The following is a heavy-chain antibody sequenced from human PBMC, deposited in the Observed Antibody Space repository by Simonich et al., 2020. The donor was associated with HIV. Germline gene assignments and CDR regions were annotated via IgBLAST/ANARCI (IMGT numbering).Heavy chain of an antibody. V-gene: IGHV4-34*01. CDR3: ATAAASHSGSYGGYYYYGMDV. J-gene: IGHJ6*02. D-gene: IGHD1-26*01. CDR1: GGSFSGYY. CDR2: INHSGST. Sequence: QVQLQQWGAGLLKPSETLSLTCAVYGGSFSGYYWSWIRRPPGKGLEWIGEINHSGSTNYNPSLKSRVTISVDKSKNQFSLKVNSVTAADTAVYYCATAAASHSGSYGGYYYYGMDVWGQGTTVTVSS.